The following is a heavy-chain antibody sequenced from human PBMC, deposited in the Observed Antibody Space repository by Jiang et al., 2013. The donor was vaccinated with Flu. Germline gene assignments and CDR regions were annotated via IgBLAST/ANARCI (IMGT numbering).Heavy chain of an antibody. V-gene: IGHV3-23*01. Sequence: QLLESGGGLVQPGGSLRLSCAASGFTFSSYAMSWVRQAPGKGLEWVSAISGSGGSTYYADSVKGRFTISRDNSKNTLYLQMNSLRAEDTAVYYCAKELELGGGAKIQLWIDYWGQGTLVTVSS. CDR1: GFTFSSYA. D-gene: IGHD5-18*01. CDR2: ISGSGGST. J-gene: IGHJ4*02. CDR3: AKELELGGGAKIQLWIDY.